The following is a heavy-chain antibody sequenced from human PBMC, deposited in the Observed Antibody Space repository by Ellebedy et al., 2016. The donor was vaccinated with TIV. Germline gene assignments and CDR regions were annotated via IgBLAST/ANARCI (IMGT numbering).Heavy chain of an antibody. CDR3: ARTSVIAARPVIRWFDP. CDR2: IYYSGST. D-gene: IGHD6-6*01. CDR1: GGSISTSRYY. V-gene: IGHV4-39*07. Sequence: SETLFLTCTFSGGSISTSRYYWGWIRQTPGKGLEWIGGIYYSGSTYYNPSLKSRVTISVDTSKNQFSLKLSSVTAADTAVYYCARTSVIAARPVIRWFDPWGQGTLVTVSS. J-gene: IGHJ5*02.